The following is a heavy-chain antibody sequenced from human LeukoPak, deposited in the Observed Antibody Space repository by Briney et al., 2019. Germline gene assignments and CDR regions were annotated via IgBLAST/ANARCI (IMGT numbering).Heavy chain of an antibody. V-gene: IGHV1-69*13. D-gene: IGHD1-26*01. J-gene: IGHJ5*02. CDR3: ARDLRGSGSYSGIWFDP. CDR2: IIPIFGTA. Sequence: SVKVSCKASGGTFSSYAISWVRQAPGQGLEWMGGIIPIFGTANYAQKFQGRVTITADESTSTAYMELSNLRSEDTAVYYCARDLRGSGSYSGIWFDPWGQGTLVTVSS. CDR1: GGTFSSYA.